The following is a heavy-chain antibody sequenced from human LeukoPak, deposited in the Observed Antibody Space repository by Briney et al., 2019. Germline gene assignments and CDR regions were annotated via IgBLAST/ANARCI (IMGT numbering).Heavy chain of an antibody. Sequence: GGSLRLSCAASGFTFSSYAMSWVRQAPGKGLEWVSAISGSGGSTYYADSVKGRFTISRDNSKNTLYLQMNSLRAEDTAVYYCARVPTIDSTPSGWYFDLWGRGTLVTVSS. CDR3: ARVPTIDSTPSGWYFDL. CDR2: ISGSGGST. J-gene: IGHJ2*01. V-gene: IGHV3-23*01. CDR1: GFTFSSYA. D-gene: IGHD6-13*01.